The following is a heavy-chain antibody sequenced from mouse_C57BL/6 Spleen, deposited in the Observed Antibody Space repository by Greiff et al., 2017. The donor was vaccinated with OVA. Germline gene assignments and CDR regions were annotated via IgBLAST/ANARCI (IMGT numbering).Heavy chain of an antibody. J-gene: IGHJ2*01. CDR1: GYTFTSYW. D-gene: IGHD2-5*01. CDR3: AAYYSNYYYFDY. CDR2: IDPSDSYT. V-gene: IGHV1-59*01. Sequence: VQLQQPGAELVRPGTSVKLSCKASGYTFTSYWMHWVKQRPGQGLEWIGVIDPSDSYTNYNQQFKGKATLTVDTSSSTAYMQLSSLTSEDSAVYYCAAYYSNYYYFDYWGQGTTLTVSS.